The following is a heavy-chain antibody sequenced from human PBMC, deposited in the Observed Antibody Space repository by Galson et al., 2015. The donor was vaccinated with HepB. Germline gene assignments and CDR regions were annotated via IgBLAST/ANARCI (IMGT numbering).Heavy chain of an antibody. V-gene: IGHV1-2*04. CDR2: INPNSGGT. CDR1: GYTFTGYY. CDR3: ARGQLVDPGGMDV. D-gene: IGHD6-13*01. J-gene: IGHJ6*02. Sequence: SVKVSCKASGYTFTGYYMHWVRQAPGQGLEWMGWINPNSGGTNYAQKFQGWVTMTRDTSISTAYMELSRLRSDDTAVYYCARGQLVDPGGMDVWGQGTTVTVSS.